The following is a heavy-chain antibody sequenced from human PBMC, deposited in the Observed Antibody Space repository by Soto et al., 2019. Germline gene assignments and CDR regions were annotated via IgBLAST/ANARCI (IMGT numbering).Heavy chain of an antibody. D-gene: IGHD3-10*01. Sequence: ASVKVSCKASGYTFTSYAMHWVRQAPGQRLEWMGWINAGNGNTKYSQKFQGRVTITRDTSASTAYMELSSLRSEDTAVYYCAREGSGSYYNVESYYYYYMDVWGKGTKVTVSS. CDR3: AREGSGSYYNVESYYYYYMDV. CDR2: INAGNGNT. V-gene: IGHV1-3*01. CDR1: GYTFTSYA. J-gene: IGHJ6*03.